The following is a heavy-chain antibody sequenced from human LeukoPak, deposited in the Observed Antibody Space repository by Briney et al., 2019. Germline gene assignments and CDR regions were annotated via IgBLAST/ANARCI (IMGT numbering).Heavy chain of an antibody. J-gene: IGHJ6*04. CDR1: GFTFSGNW. CDR2: INSDGSST. V-gene: IGHV3-74*01. Sequence: GGSLRLSCAASGFTFSGNWMHWVRQAPGKGLVWVSRINSDGSSTSYADSVRGRFTISRDNSKNTLYLQMNSLRAEDTAVYYCARDGITIFGVVSSPLDVWGKGTTVTVSS. D-gene: IGHD3-3*01. CDR3: ARDGITIFGVVSSPLDV.